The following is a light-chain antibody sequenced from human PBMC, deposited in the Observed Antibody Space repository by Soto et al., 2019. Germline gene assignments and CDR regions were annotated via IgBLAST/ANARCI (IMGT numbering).Light chain of an antibody. J-gene: IGLJ1*01. CDR1: SSNIGAGYD. CDR3: QSYDSSPSGYV. CDR2: GNS. V-gene: IGLV1-40*01. Sequence: QSVLTQPPSVSGAPGQRVTISCTGSSSNIGAGYDVHWYRQLPGTAPKLLIYGNSNRPSGVPDRFSGSKSGTSASLAITGLQAEDEADYYCQSYDSSPSGYVFGTGTKLTVL.